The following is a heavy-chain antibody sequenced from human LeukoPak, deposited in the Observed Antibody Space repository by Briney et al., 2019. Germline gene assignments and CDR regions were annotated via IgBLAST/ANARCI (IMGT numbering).Heavy chain of an antibody. CDR1: GFTFNNYA. CDR2: VSNNGGST. V-gene: IGHV3-23*01. J-gene: IGHJ4*02. CDR3: VKERTTVITDFDY. Sequence: GGSLRLSCAASGFTFNNYAMSWVRQAPGKGLEWVSGVSNNGGSTYYPDSVKGRFTISRDNSKNMLYLEMNSLRAEDTAVYYCVKERTTVITDFDYWGQGTLVTVSS. D-gene: IGHD4-17*01.